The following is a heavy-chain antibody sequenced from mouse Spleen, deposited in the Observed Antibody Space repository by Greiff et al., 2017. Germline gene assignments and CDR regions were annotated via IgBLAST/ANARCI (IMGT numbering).Heavy chain of an antibody. D-gene: IGHD1-1*02. J-gene: IGHJ4*01. CDR2: IDPSDSET. CDR1: GYTFTSYW. CDR3: ARWTLWGYYAMDY. Sequence: VQLQQPGAELVRPGSSVKLSCKASGYTFTSYWMHWVKQRPIQGLEWIGNIDPSDSETHFNQKFKDKATLTVDKSSSTAYMQLSSLTSEDSAVYFCARWTLWGYYAMDYWGQGTSVTVSS. V-gene: IGHV1-52*01.